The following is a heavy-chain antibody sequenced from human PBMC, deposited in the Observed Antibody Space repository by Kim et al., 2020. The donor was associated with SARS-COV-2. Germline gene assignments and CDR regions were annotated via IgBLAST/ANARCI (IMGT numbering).Heavy chain of an antibody. CDR3: ARDQQQLGSGFDP. D-gene: IGHD6-13*01. J-gene: IGHJ5*02. CDR1: GGSISSGGYY. V-gene: IGHV4-31*03. Sequence: SETLSLTCTVSGGSISSGGYYWSWIRQHPGKGLEWIGYIYYSGSTYYNPSLKSRVTISVDTSKNQFSLKLSSVTAADTAVYYCARDQQQLGSGFDPWGQGTLVTVSS. CDR2: IYYSGST.